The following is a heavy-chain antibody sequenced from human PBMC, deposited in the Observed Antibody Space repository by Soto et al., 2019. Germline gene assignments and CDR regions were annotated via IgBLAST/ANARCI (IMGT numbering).Heavy chain of an antibody. CDR1: SASLVGHY. J-gene: IGHJ6*02. CDR3: ARRTPSGYRFGPRNFFYYGLDV. Sequence: KTSQTRSLTCALFSASLVGHYWAWSRQSPDKGLELIGEVHPSGSTDYNPSLKSRLTLSLDPSKNQFSLKVASVTAADTVVYFCARRTPSGYRFGPRNFFYYGLDVWGPGTPVTFSS. CDR2: VHPSGST. V-gene: IGHV4-34*01. D-gene: IGHD5-12*01.